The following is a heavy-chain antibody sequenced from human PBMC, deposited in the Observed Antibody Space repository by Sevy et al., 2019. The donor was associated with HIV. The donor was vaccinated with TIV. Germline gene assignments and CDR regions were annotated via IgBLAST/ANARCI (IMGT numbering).Heavy chain of an antibody. J-gene: IGHJ4*02. CDR1: GGSISRYY. CDR3: AGAGVGATHY. CDR2: IYYSGTT. D-gene: IGHD1-26*01. Sequence: SETLSLTCTVSGGSISRYYWSWIRQPPGKGLEWIGYIYYSGTTNYNPSLKSRVTISVETSKNQFSLKLSSVTAADTAVYYCAGAGVGATHYWGQGTLVTVSS. V-gene: IGHV4-59*01.